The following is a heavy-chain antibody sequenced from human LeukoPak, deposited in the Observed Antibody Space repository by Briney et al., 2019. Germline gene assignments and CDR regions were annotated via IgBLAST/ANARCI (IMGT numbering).Heavy chain of an antibody. CDR3: ASLDY. CDR2: INSDGSST. V-gene: IGHV3-74*01. J-gene: IGHJ4*02. Sequence: PGGSLRLSCAASGVSFSTTWVHWVRQAPGKGLVWVSSINSDGSSTSYADSVKGRFTISRDNAKNTLYLQMNTLRAEDTAVYYCASLDYWGQGTPVTVSS. CDR1: GVSFSTTW.